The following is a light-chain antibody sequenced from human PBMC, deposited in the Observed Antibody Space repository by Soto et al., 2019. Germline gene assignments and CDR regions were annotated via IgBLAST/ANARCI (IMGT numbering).Light chain of an antibody. CDR2: GTS. J-gene: IGKJ1*01. CDR3: QHYSRTLPWT. V-gene: IGKV3-20*01. CDR1: QTVGTIF. Sequence: EIVLTQSPGTLSLSPGETATLSCRASQTVGTIFLAWYQQKPGQAPRLLMFGTSNRATDIPDRFGGSGSGTDFTLTISRLEPEDVAVYYCQHYSRTLPWTFGQGTKVEIK.